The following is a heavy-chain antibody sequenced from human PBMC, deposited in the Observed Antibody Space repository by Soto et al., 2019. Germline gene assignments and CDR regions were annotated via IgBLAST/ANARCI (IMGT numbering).Heavy chain of an antibody. D-gene: IGHD1-1*01. J-gene: IGHJ5*02. CDR2: INPNSGGT. Sequence: ASVKVSCKASGYTFTGYYMHWVRQAPGQGLEWMGWINPNSGGTNYAQKFQGRVNMTRDTSISTAYMELSRLRSDDTAVYYCARDSERVQSVPRKWFDPWGQGTLVTFSS. CDR3: ARDSERVQSVPRKWFDP. CDR1: GYTFTGYY. V-gene: IGHV1-2*02.